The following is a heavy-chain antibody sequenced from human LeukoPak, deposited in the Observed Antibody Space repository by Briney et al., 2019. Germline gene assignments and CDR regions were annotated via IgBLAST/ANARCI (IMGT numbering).Heavy chain of an antibody. CDR3: TTEGYTYGYHAVDM. D-gene: IGHD5-18*01. J-gene: IGHJ3*02. CDR2: ISGSGGST. CDR1: GFTFSSYG. V-gene: IGHV3-23*01. Sequence: GGSLRLSCAASGFTFSSYGMSWVRQAPGKGLEWVSAISGSGGSTYYADSVKGRFTISRDNAENSLYLQMNSLRAEDTAVYYCTTEGYTYGYHAVDMWGQGTMVTVSS.